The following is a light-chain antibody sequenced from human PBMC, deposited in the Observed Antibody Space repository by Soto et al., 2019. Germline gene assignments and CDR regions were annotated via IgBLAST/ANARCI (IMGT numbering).Light chain of an antibody. CDR3: CSYAGSYTFGYV. Sequence: QSSLTQPRSVSGSPGQSVTISCPGTSSDVGGYNYVSWYQQHPGKAPKLMIYDVSKRPSGVPDRFSGSKSGNTASLTISGLQAEDEADYYCCSYAGSYTFGYVFGTGTKVTVL. J-gene: IGLJ1*01. V-gene: IGLV2-11*01. CDR2: DVS. CDR1: SSDVGGYNY.